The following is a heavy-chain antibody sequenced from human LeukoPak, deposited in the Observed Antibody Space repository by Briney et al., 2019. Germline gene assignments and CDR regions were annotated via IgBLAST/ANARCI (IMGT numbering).Heavy chain of an antibody. D-gene: IGHD3-10*01. CDR2: ISNRISTI. J-gene: IGHJ4*02. CDR1: GFTFSRYS. CDR3: ARDLDYYGSGNDY. Sequence: GGSLRLSCAASGFTFSRYSMNWVRQAPGKGLEWVSYISNRISTIYYADSVKGRFTISRDNAKNTLYLQMNSLRDEDTAVYYCARDLDYYGSGNDYWGQGTLVTVSS. V-gene: IGHV3-48*02.